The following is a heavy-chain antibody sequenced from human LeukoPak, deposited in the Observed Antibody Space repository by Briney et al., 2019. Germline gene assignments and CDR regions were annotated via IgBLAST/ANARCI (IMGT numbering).Heavy chain of an antibody. D-gene: IGHD2-15*01. CDR1: GYTFTSYY. V-gene: IGHV1-46*01. CDR3: ARTGWEYCSGGSCYSGVNYFDY. CDR2: INPSGGST. J-gene: IGHJ4*02. Sequence: ASVKVSCKASGYTFTSYYMHWVRQAPGQGLEWMGIINPSGGSTSYAQKFRGRVTMTRDTSTSTVYMELSSLRSEDTAVYYCARTGWEYCSGGSCYSGVNYFDYWGQGTLVTVSS.